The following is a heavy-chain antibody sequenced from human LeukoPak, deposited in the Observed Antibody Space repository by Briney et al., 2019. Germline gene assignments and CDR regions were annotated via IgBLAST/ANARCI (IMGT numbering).Heavy chain of an antibody. CDR3: ARDGTGHDSSGLDAFDI. Sequence: PGGSLRLSCAASGFTFSSYGMHWVRQAPGKGLEWVAVISYDGSNKYYADSVKGRFTISRDNSKNTLYLQMNSLRAEDTAVYYCARDGTGHDSSGLDAFDIWGQGTMVTVSS. CDR2: ISYDGSNK. V-gene: IGHV3-30*03. CDR1: GFTFSSYG. D-gene: IGHD3-22*01. J-gene: IGHJ3*02.